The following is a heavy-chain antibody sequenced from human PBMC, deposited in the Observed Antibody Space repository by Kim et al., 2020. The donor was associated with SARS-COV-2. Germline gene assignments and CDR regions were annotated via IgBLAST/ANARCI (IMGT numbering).Heavy chain of an antibody. D-gene: IGHD3-16*02. Sequence: QKFQGGVTITADESTSTAYMELSSLRSEDTAVYYCARDRGLRLGELSVDYWGQGTLVTVSS. CDR3: ARDRGLRLGELSVDY. J-gene: IGHJ4*02. V-gene: IGHV1-69*01.